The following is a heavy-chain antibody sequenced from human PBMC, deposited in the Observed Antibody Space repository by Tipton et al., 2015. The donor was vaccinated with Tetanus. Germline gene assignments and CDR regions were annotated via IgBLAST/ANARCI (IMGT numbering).Heavy chain of an antibody. J-gene: IGHJ4*02. Sequence: QLVQSGAEVKKPGSSVKVSCKASGGTFSSYAISWVRQAPGQGLEWMGGIIPIFGTANYAQKFQGRVTITADESTSTAYMELSSLRSEDTAGYYCARGVRNWSSTSCYGFFYFDYWGQGTLVTVSS. D-gene: IGHD2-2*01. CDR1: GGTFSSYA. CDR3: ARGVRNWSSTSCYGFFYFDY. V-gene: IGHV1-69*01. CDR2: IIPIFGTA.